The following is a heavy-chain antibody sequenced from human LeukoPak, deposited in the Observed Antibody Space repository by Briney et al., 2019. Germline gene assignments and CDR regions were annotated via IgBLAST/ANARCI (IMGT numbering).Heavy chain of an antibody. CDR2: IYYAGDT. Sequence: SETLSLTCTVSGGSISSRGHYWGWIRQPPGEGLEWIGSIYYAGDTYYNPSLKSRVAISVDTSKNQFSLNLSSVTAADTAVYYCARHVVAYDYGDYWGQGTLVTVSS. CDR1: GGSISSRGHY. J-gene: IGHJ4*02. CDR3: ARHVVAYDYGDY. D-gene: IGHD4-17*01. V-gene: IGHV4-39*01.